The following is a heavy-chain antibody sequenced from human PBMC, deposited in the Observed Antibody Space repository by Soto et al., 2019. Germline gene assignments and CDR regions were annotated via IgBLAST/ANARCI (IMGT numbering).Heavy chain of an antibody. J-gene: IGHJ4*02. Sequence: EVQLVESGGGLVKPVGSLRLSCAASGVTFSSYSMNWVRQAPGKGLEWVSSISSSRSYLYYADSLKGRFTISRDNAKKSLYRQMNCLRAEDTAGYYCARRGSASPGGYWGQGTLVTVSS. CDR2: ISSSRSYL. CDR1: GVTFSSYS. D-gene: IGHD3-10*01. V-gene: IGHV3-21*01. CDR3: ARRGSASPGGY.